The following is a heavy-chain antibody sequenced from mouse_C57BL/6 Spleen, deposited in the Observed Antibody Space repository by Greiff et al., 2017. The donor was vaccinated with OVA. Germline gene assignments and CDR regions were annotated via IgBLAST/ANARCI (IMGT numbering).Heavy chain of an antibody. D-gene: IGHD1-1*02. J-gene: IGHJ2*01. CDR2: IDPSDSYT. CDR1: GYTFTSYW. V-gene: IGHV1-69*01. CDR3: ARRWEDYFDY. Sequence: QVQLQQSGAELVMPGASVKLSCKASGYTFTSYWMHWVKQRPGQGLEWIGEIDPSDSYTNYNQKFKGKSTLTVDKSSSTAYMQLSSLTSEDSAVYYCARRWEDYFDYWGQGTTRTVSS.